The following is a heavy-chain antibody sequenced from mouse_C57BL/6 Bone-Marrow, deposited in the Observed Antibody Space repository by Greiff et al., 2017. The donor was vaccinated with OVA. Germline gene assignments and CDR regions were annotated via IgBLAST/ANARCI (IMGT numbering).Heavy chain of an antibody. Sequence: VQVVESGPELVKPGASVKISCKASGYAFSSSWMNWVKQRPGKGLEWIGRISPGDGDTNYNGKFKGKATLTADKSSSPAYMQLSSLTSEDSAVYFGAREGRWAFDYWGQGTTLTVSS. CDR1: GYAFSSSW. J-gene: IGHJ2*01. CDR3: AREGRWAFDY. V-gene: IGHV1-82*01. CDR2: ISPGDGDT. D-gene: IGHD1-1*02.